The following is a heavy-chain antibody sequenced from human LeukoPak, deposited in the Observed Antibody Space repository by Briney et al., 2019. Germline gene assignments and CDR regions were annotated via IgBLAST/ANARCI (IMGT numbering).Heavy chain of an antibody. V-gene: IGHV4-4*07. Sequence: SETLSLTCTVSGGSISSYYWSWILQPAGKGLEWIGRIYASGSTNYNPSLKSRVTMSVDTSKNQFSLKLSSVTAADTAVYYCARDLPYGSGSYPDYWGQGTLVTVSS. CDR1: GGSISSYY. D-gene: IGHD3-10*01. CDR3: ARDLPYGSGSYPDY. J-gene: IGHJ4*02. CDR2: IYASGST.